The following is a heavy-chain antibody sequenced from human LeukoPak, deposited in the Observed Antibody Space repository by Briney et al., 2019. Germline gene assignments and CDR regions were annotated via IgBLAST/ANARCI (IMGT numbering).Heavy chain of an antibody. D-gene: IGHD3-22*01. J-gene: IGHJ3*02. CDR3: AKANYYDSSGYYYVDAFDI. V-gene: IGHV3-9*01. CDR1: GFTFDDYA. Sequence: GRSLRLPCAASGFTFDDYAMHWVRQAPGKGLEWVSGISWNSGSIGYADSVKGRFTISRDNAKNSLYLQMNSLRAEDTALYYCAKANYYDSSGYYYVDAFDIWGQGTMVTVSS. CDR2: ISWNSGSI.